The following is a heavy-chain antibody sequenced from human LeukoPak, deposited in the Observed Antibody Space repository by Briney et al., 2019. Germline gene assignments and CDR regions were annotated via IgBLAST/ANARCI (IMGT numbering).Heavy chain of an antibody. D-gene: IGHD3-9*01. CDR1: RFAFSGYG. J-gene: IGHJ6*03. CDR2: ITPSGATT. CDR3: ARGVPATGYYKIAGVGNYYYYMDV. V-gene: IGHV3-23*01. Sequence: GGSLRLSCAASRFAFSGYGMTWVRQAPGKGLEWVSTITPSGATTYYADSVKGRFTISRDNAKNSLYLQMNSLRAEDTALYYCARGVPATGYYKIAGVGNYYYYMDVWGKGTTVTVSS.